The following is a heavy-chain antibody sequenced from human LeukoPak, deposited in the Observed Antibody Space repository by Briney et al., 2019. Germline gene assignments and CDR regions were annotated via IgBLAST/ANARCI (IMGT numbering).Heavy chain of an antibody. J-gene: IGHJ4*02. CDR1: GFTFSALW. D-gene: IGHD3-22*01. V-gene: IGHV3-74*01. CDR3: ARGLVHDTSGYYSDY. Sequence: QPGGSLRLSCAASGFTFSALWMHWVRQAPGKGLVWVSRINSDDSRTTYADSVKGRFTISRDNAKNTLYLQMNSLRAEDTAVYYCARGLVHDTSGYYSDYWGQGTLVTVSS. CDR2: INSDDSRT.